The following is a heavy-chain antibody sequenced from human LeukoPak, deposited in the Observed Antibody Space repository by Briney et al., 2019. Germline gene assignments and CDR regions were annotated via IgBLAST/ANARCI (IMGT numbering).Heavy chain of an antibody. D-gene: IGHD1-1*01. J-gene: IGHJ4*02. V-gene: IGHV3-74*01. CDR1: GFTFSDYY. CDR3: TRGGRAGTTIPYFDS. Sequence: PGGSLRLSCVVSGFTFSDYYMSWIRQAPGKGLVWVSRISSDGSSTGYADSVKGRFTVSRDNAKNTLSLQMNSLRAEDTAVYYCTRGGRAGTTIPYFDSWGQGTLATVSS. CDR2: ISSDGSST.